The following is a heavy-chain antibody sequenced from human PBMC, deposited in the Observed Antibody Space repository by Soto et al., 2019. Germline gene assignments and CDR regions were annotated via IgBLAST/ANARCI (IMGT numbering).Heavy chain of an antibody. D-gene: IGHD3-10*01. CDR2: TSFDGNKN. CDR1: GFTFSNFG. CDR3: AKDQKDYSVSGTYYVPYGMDV. J-gene: IGHJ6*02. Sequence: QVQLVESGGGVVQPGRSLRLSCVASGFTFSNFGMHWVRQAPGKGLEWVALTSFDGNKNEYADSVKGRFTLSRDNSKNTLSLQMNSLRAEDTAIYFCAKDQKDYSVSGTYYVPYGMDVWGQGTTVTVSS. V-gene: IGHV3-30*18.